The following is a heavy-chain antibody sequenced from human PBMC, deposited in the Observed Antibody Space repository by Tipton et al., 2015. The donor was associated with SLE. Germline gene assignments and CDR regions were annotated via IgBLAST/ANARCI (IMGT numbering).Heavy chain of an antibody. V-gene: IGHV3-33*08. CDR2: IWYDGSNK. CDR1: GFTFSSYG. D-gene: IGHD3-16*01. Sequence: SLRLSCAASGFTFSSYGMHWVRQAPGKGLEWVAVIWYDGSNKYYADSVKGRFTISRDNSKNTLYLQMNSLRAEDTAIYYCARDLEGEADVRLSQAFEHWGQGTLVTVSS. J-gene: IGHJ4*02. CDR3: ARDLEGEADVRLSQAFEH.